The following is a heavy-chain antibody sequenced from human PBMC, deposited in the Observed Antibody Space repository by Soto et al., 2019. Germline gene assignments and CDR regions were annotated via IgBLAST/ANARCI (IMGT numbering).Heavy chain of an antibody. CDR2: SCPDYTDT. V-gene: IGHV5-51*01. CDR1: GYIFPSYW. Sequence: VGAPVTSCNGSGYIFPSYWIVLGRQRHGKGMGWMGISCPDYTDTSYSPPSKGKVTTSADKSISTAYLQWRTLKADANAMDYCAGQARAGNCFDHWGQGTLFTVSS. CDR3: AGQARAGNCFDH. J-gene: IGHJ5*02. D-gene: IGHD6-25*01.